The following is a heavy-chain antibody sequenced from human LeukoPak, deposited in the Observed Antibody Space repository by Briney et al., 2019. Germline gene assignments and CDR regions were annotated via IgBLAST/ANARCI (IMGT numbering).Heavy chain of an antibody. CDR1: GGSLSGYY. J-gene: IGHJ4*02. Sequence: SETLSLTCAVYGGSLSGYYWSWIRQPPGKGLEWIGEINHSGSTNYNPSLKSRVTISVDTSKNQFSLKLSSVTAADTAVYYCARDAYSSSKDYWGQGTLVTVSS. V-gene: IGHV4-34*01. CDR2: INHSGST. CDR3: ARDAYSSSKDY. D-gene: IGHD6-6*01.